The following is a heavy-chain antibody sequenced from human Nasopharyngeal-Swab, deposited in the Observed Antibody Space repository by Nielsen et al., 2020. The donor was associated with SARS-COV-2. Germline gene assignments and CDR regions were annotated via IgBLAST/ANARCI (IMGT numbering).Heavy chain of an antibody. CDR2: ISNTGGSI. Sequence: GESLKISCAASGFTFSTYEMNWVRQAPGKGLEWVSYISNTGGSIYSADSVKGRFTISRDNAKNSLYLQMNSLRVEDTAVYYCARAYYFDSWGQGTLVTVSS. J-gene: IGHJ4*02. CDR1: GFTFSTYE. V-gene: IGHV3-48*03. CDR3: ARAYYFDS.